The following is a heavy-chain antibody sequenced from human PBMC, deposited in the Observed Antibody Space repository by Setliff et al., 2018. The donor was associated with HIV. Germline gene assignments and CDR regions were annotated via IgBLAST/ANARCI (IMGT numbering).Heavy chain of an antibody. CDR1: GFTFNTYA. Sequence: PGESLKISCAASGFTFNTYAMSWVRQAPGKGLEWVSVISGSGDRTFYADSVKGRFTISRDNSKNTRYLQINGLRVEDTAIYYCAKDGISGGAYPPYYFDYWGHGTLVTVSS. V-gene: IGHV3-23*01. CDR2: ISGSGDRT. J-gene: IGHJ4*01. D-gene: IGHD2-15*01. CDR3: AKDGISGGAYPPYYFDY.